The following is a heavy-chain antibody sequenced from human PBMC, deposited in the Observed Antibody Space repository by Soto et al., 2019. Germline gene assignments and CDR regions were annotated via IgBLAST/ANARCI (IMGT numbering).Heavy chain of an antibody. Sequence: QIQLLQSGAEVKKPGASVKVTCKASGYTFRNFGISWVGQAPGQGLEWMGWISAYNANANYAQKFQGRLTMTADTSTSTAYMELRSLRSDDTAVYYCARENSYFDYWGQGTLVTVSS. CDR3: ARENSYFDY. V-gene: IGHV1-18*01. J-gene: IGHJ4*02. CDR1: GYTFRNFG. CDR2: ISAYNANA.